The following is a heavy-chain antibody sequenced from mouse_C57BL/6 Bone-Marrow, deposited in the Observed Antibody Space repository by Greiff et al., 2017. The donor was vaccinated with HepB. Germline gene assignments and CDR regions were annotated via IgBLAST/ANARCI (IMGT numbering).Heavy chain of an antibody. V-gene: IGHV1-4*01. CDR3: ARGGRRVLDY. D-gene: IGHD1-1*01. CDR1: GYTFTSYT. Sequence: VKLMESGAELARPGASVKMSCKASGYTFTSYTIHWVKQRPGQGLEWIGYINPSSGYTKYNQKFKDKATLTADKSSSTAYMQLSSLTSEDSAVYYCARGGRRVLDYWGQGTTLTVSS. J-gene: IGHJ2*01. CDR2: INPSSGYT.